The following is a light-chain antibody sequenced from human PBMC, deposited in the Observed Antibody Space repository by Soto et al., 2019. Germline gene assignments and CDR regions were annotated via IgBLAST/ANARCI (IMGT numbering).Light chain of an antibody. Sequence: EIVLTQSPANLSSFPGDRVTLSCRASQYINTRLAWYQHRPGQAPRLLIYQTSIRAAGIPARFSASGSGTEFTLTISRLDPEDFAVYYCQQYGSSSWTFGQGTKVDIK. CDR1: QYINTR. J-gene: IGKJ1*01. CDR3: QQYGSSSWT. CDR2: QTS. V-gene: IGKV3-20*01.